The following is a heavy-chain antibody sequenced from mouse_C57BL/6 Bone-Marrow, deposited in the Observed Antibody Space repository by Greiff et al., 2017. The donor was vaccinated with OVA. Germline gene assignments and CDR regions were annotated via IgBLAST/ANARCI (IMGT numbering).Heavy chain of an antibody. V-gene: IGHV5-17*01. J-gene: IGHJ3*01. CDR2: ISSGSSTI. Sequence: SGFTFSDYGMHWVRQAPEKGLEWVAYISSGSSTIYYADTVKGRFTISRDNAKNTLFLQMTSLRSEDTAMYYCARGSGAWFAYWGQGTLVTVSA. CDR3: ARGSGAWFAY. CDR1: GFTFSDYG.